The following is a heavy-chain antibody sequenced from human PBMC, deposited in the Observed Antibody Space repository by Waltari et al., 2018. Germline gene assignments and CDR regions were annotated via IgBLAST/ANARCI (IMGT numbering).Heavy chain of an antibody. CDR3: ARDKNGYDFWSGPTDAFDI. J-gene: IGHJ3*02. Sequence: EVQLVASGGGLVQPGGSLRLSCAVSGFTFSSYSMNWVRQAPGKGLEWVSYISSSSGTIYYADSVKGRFTIARDNAKNSLYLQMNSLRAEDTAVYYCARDKNGYDFWSGPTDAFDIWGQGTMVTVSS. CDR1: GFTFSSYS. D-gene: IGHD3-3*01. V-gene: IGHV3-48*04. CDR2: ISSSSGTI.